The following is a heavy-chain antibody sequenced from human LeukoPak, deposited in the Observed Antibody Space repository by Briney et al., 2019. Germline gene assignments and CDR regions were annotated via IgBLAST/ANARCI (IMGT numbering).Heavy chain of an antibody. V-gene: IGHV3-48*01. Sequence: GSLRLSCSASGFVFSIYTMYWVRQAPGKGLEWVSYINSRSSTIYYADSVRGRFTISRDNAKNSLYLQMNSLKAEDTAIYYCAREVGTPQAFDIWGQGTMVTVSS. CDR2: INSRSSTI. D-gene: IGHD1-26*01. CDR1: GFVFSIYT. J-gene: IGHJ3*02. CDR3: AREVGTPQAFDI.